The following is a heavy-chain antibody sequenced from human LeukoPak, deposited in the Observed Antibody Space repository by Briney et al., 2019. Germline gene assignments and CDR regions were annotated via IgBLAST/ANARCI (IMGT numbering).Heavy chain of an antibody. V-gene: IGHV3-7*01. CDR1: GFTFSRYW. J-gene: IGHJ4*02. Sequence: GGSLRLSCAASGFTFSRYWMSWVRQAPGKGPEWVANIKQDGSEKYYVDSVKGRFTISRDNAKKSLYLQMNSLRAEDTAVYYCARAGVGAIYYFDYWGQGTLVTVSS. CDR3: ARAGVGAIYYFDY. CDR2: IKQDGSEK. D-gene: IGHD1-26*01.